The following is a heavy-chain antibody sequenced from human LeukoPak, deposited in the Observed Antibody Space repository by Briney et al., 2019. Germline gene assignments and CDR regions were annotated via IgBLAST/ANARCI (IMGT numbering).Heavy chain of an antibody. CDR1: GFTFSSYG. CDR2: ISGSGGST. D-gene: IGHD2-15*01. J-gene: IGHJ4*02. CDR3: APRVVGSAPFDY. Sequence: GGSLRLSCAASGFTFSSYGMSWVRQGPGKGLEWVSAISGSGGSTYYADSVKGRFTISRDNSKNTLYLQMNNLRAEDTAVYYCAPRVVGSAPFDYWGQGTLVTVSS. V-gene: IGHV3-23*01.